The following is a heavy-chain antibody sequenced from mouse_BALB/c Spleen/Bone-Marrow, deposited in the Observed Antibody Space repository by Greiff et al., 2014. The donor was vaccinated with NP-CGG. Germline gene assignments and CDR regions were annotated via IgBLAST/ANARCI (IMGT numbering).Heavy chain of an antibody. CDR3: ARGWDYEGYFDY. D-gene: IGHD2-4*01. CDR1: GYSFTSYT. CDR2: INPSSGYT. J-gene: IGHJ2*01. V-gene: IGHV1-4*01. Sequence: VKLVESGAELARPGASVKMSCKASGYSFTSYTMHWVKQRPGQGLEWIGYINPSSGYTNYNQKFKDKATLTADKSSSTAYMQQSSLTTEDSAVYYCARGWDYEGYFDYWGQGTTLTVSS.